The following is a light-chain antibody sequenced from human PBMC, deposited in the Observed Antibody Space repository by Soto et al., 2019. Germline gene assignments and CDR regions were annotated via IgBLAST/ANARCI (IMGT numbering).Light chain of an antibody. CDR3: QQSYSSPWT. CDR2: AAS. J-gene: IGKJ1*01. CDR1: QTITNY. Sequence: DIQMTQSPSSLSASVGDRVTITCRASQTITNYLNWYQQKPGKAPKLLIYAASTLLSGVPSRFTCGVSGTDFTLTIDSLQPEDFASYFCQQSYSSPWTFGQWTKGEI. V-gene: IGKV1-39*01.